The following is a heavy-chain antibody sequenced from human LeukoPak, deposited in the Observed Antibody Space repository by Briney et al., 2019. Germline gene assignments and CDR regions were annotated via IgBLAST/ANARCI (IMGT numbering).Heavy chain of an antibody. V-gene: IGHV4-4*02. CDR2: FYHNGST. J-gene: IGHJ4*02. CDR3: ARGYRRHYSSSWLDY. Sequence: PSGTLSLTCADSGGSISSTNWWGWVRQPPGKGLEWIGEFYHNGSTNYNPSLKSRVTISVDKSKNQFSLKLSSVTAADTAVYYCARGYRRHYSSSWLDYWGQGTLVTVSS. CDR1: GGSISSTNW. D-gene: IGHD6-13*01.